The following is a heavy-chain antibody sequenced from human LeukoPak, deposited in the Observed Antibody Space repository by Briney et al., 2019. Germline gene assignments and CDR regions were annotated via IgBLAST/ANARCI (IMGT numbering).Heavy chain of an antibody. V-gene: IGHV3-73*01. D-gene: IGHD2-15*01. CDR2: IRSKANSYAT. CDR1: GFTFSGSA. CDR3: TRQAQNCSGGSCYLGLFDC. Sequence: QPGGSLKLSCAASGFTFSGSAMHWVRQASGKGLEWVGRIRSKANSYATAYAASVKGRFTISRDDSKNTAYLQMNSLKTEDTAVYYCTRQAQNCSGGSCYLGLFDCWGQGTLVTVSS. J-gene: IGHJ4*02.